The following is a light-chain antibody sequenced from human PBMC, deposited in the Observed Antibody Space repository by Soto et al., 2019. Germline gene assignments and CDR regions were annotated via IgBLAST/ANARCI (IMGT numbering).Light chain of an antibody. J-gene: IGLJ1*01. CDR3: SSYVGTKSYV. CDR1: SSDVGDYNY. V-gene: IGLV2-8*01. CDR2: EVN. Sequence: QSALTQPPSASGSPGQSVTISCTGTSSDVGDYNYVSWYQQYPGKAPQLVIYEVNKRPSGVPDRFSGSKSGNTASLTVSGLQAEDEADYYCSSYVGTKSYVFGTGTKLTVL.